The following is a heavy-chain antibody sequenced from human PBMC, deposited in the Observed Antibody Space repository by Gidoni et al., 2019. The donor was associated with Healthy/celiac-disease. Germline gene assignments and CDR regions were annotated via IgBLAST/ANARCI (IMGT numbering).Heavy chain of an antibody. V-gene: IGHV5-51*01. J-gene: IGHJ5*02. D-gene: IGHD2-15*01. Sequence: EVQLVSSGAEVKKPGESMKNSCKGFGYSFTSYWIGWVRQMPGKGLEWMGVIFPGDSATRYSPSFQGQVTISANKSISTAYLQCSSLKASDTAMYYFARRYCSGGSCYWFDPWGQGTLVTVSS. CDR2: IFPGDSAT. CDR1: GYSFTSYW. CDR3: ARRYCSGGSCYWFDP.